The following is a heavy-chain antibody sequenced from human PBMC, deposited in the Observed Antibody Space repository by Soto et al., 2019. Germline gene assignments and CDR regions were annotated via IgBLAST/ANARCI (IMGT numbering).Heavy chain of an antibody. Sequence: QVQLVQSGAEVKEPGSAVKVSWKAPADSFSSYGISWVRQAPGQGLEWMGGIIPIFGTTNYAEKFQGRVTITADESTNTAYMELSSLRSEDTALYYCARVFPDGWVEPGVVRGYLDTWGRGTLVTVSS. CDR2: IIPIFGTT. D-gene: IGHD3-3*01. J-gene: IGHJ4*02. CDR1: ADSFSSYG. CDR3: ARVFPDGWVEPGVVRGYLDT. V-gene: IGHV1-69*01.